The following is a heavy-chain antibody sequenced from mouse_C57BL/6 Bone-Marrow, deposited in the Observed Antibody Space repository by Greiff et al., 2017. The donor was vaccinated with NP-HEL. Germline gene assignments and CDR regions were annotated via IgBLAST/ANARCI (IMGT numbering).Heavy chain of an antibody. Sequence: VQLQQPGAELVKPGASVKLSCKASGYTFTTYWMQWVKQRPGQGLEWIGEIDPADSYTNYNQKFKGKATLTVDTSSSTAYMQLSSLASADSAVYYCAIKAYYGRSYEFAYWGQGTLVTVSA. CDR3: AIKAYYGRSYEFAY. J-gene: IGHJ3*01. CDR2: IDPADSYT. CDR1: GYTFTTYW. V-gene: IGHV1-50*01. D-gene: IGHD1-1*01.